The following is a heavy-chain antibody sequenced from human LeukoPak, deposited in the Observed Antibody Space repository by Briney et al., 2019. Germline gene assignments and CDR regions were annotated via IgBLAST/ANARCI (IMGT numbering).Heavy chain of an antibody. J-gene: IGHJ4*02. CDR3: ARRTLTVAGYYFDY. CDR1: GVTFSTYP. Sequence: GGSLRLSCAASGVTFSTYPMSWVRQAPRKGLEWVSTVSASGGTTYYADSVKGRFTISRDNSKNTLCLQMNSLRAEDTAVYYCARRTLTVAGYYFDYWGQGILVTVSS. CDR2: VSASGGTT. D-gene: IGHD6-19*01. V-gene: IGHV3-23*01.